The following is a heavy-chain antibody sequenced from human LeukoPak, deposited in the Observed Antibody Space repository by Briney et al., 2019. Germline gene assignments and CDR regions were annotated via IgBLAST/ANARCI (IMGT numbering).Heavy chain of an antibody. CDR3: ARDPGYCSGGGCHQNYFDY. CDR2: FSRSSSYI. V-gene: IGHV3-21*01. D-gene: IGHD2-15*01. CDR1: GFTFSTYS. Sequence: GGSLRLSCVASGFTFSTYSMNWVRQAPGKGLEWVSSFSRSSSYIYYADSVKGRFTISRDNAKNSLYLQMNSLRAEDTAVYYCARDPGYCSGGGCHQNYFDYWGQGTLVTVSS. J-gene: IGHJ4*02.